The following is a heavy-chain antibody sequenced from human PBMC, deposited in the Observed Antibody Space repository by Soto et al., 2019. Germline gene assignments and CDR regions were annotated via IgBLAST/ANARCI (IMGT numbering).Heavy chain of an antibody. V-gene: IGHV3-23*01. D-gene: IGHD3-22*01. CDR2: ISGSGGST. CDR3: AKVVTMIVVVITKGWFDP. CDR1: GFTFSSYA. Sequence: GGSLRLSCAASGFTFSSYAMSWVRQAPGKGLEWVSAISGSGGSTYYADSVKGRFTISRDNSKNTLYLQTNSLRAEDTAVYYCAKVVTMIVVVITKGWFDPWGQGTLVTVSS. J-gene: IGHJ5*02.